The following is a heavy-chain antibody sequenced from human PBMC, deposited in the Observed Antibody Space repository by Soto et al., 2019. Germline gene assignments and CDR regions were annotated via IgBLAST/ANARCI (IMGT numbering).Heavy chain of an antibody. V-gene: IGHV3-30*18. J-gene: IGHJ6*02. CDR2: ISYDGSNK. CDR1: GFTFSSYG. Sequence: GGSLRLSCAASGFTFSSYGMHWVRQAPGKGLEWVAVISYDGSNKYYADSVKGRFTISRDSSKNTLYLEMNSLRPEDTAVYYCAKGEYYYGSGSPYYGMDVWGQGTTITVSS. D-gene: IGHD3-10*01. CDR3: AKGEYYYGSGSPYYGMDV.